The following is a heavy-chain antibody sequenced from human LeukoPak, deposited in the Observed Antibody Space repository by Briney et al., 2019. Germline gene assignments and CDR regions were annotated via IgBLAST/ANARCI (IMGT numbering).Heavy chain of an antibody. D-gene: IGHD6-19*01. CDR3: ARYSSGWYFDY. CDR1: GFTFSSYN. V-gene: IGHV3-48*04. Sequence: PGGSLRLSCAASGFTFSSYNMNWVRQAPGKGLEWVSYISSSSSTIYYADSVKGRFTISRDNAKNSLYLQMNSLRAEDTAVYYCARYSSGWYFDYWGQGTLVTVSS. CDR2: ISSSSSTI. J-gene: IGHJ4*02.